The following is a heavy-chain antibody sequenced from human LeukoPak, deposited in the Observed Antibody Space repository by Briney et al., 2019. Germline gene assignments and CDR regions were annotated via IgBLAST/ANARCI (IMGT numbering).Heavy chain of an antibody. Sequence: SETLSLTCTVSGGSISSGGYYWSWIRQPPGKGLEWIGYIYHSGSTYYNPSLKSRVTISVDRSKNQFSLKLSSVTAADTAVYYCARSVEEYCRSTSCDLSPNWFDPWGQGTLVTVSS. CDR3: ARSVEEYCRSTSCDLSPNWFDP. CDR2: IYHSGST. V-gene: IGHV4-30-2*01. CDR1: GGSISSGGYY. D-gene: IGHD2-2*01. J-gene: IGHJ5*02.